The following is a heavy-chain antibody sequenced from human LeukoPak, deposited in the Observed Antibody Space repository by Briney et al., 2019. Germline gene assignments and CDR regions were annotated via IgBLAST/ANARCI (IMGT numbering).Heavy chain of an antibody. CDR3: ARGVAVAGIANYYYYYMDV. J-gene: IGHJ6*03. Sequence: SETLSLTCTVSGGSMSSYYWSWIRQSPGKGLEWIGYIYYSGSTNYNPSLKSRVTISVDTSKNQFPLKPSSVTAADTAVYYCARGVAVAGIANYYYYYMDVWGKGTTVTVSS. CDR1: GGSMSSYY. D-gene: IGHD6-19*01. V-gene: IGHV4-59*12. CDR2: IYYSGST.